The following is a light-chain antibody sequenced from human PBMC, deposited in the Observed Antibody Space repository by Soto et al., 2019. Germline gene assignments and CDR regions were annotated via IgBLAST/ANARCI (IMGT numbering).Light chain of an antibody. J-gene: IGLJ2*01. Sequence: QSALTQPASVSGSPGQSITISCTGTSSDVGAYNYVSWYQQHPDKAPKLMIYEVSDRPSGVSNRFSGSKSGNTASLTISGLQAEDEADYYCSSYTTTATVVFGGGIKLTVL. CDR2: EVS. CDR1: SSDVGAYNY. V-gene: IGLV2-14*01. CDR3: SSYTTTATVV.